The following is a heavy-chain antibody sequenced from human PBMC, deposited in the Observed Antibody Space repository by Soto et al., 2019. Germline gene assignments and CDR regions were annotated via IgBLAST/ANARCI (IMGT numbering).Heavy chain of an antibody. Sequence: QVQLQQWGAGLLKPSETLSLTCAVYGGSFSGYYWSWIRQPPGKGLEWIGEINHSGSTNYNPSLKSRVTISVDTSKNQFSLKLSSVTAADAAVYYCARGYWWGGYWFDPWGQGTLVTVSS. D-gene: IGHD2-8*01. J-gene: IGHJ5*02. CDR3: ARGYWWGGYWFDP. CDR2: INHSGST. CDR1: GGSFSGYY. V-gene: IGHV4-34*01.